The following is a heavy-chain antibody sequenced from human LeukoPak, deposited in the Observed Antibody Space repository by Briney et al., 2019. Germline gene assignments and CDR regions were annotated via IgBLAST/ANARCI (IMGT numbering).Heavy chain of an antibody. CDR1: SVSISTYY. J-gene: IGHJ4*02. V-gene: IGHV4-59*08. CDR3: AGTERWLQWDF. Sequence: PSETLSLTCTVSSVSISTYYWSWIRQPPGKGLEWIGHISYSGSTNYNPSLESRVTISLDTSKNQFSLKLISVTAADTAVYYCAGTERWLQWDFWGQGTLVTVSA. CDR2: ISYSGST. D-gene: IGHD5-24*01.